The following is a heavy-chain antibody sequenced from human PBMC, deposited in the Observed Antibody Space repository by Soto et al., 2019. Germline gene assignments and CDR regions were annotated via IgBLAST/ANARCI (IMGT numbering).Heavy chain of an antibody. CDR3: ARESSGYSSYFDY. V-gene: IGHV3-74*01. CDR1: GLAFSNYW. J-gene: IGHJ4*02. CDR2: ISRDGSST. D-gene: IGHD5-12*01. Sequence: VQLVESGGGLVQPGGSLRLSCAASGLAFSNYWIHWVRQAPGQGLAWVSRISRDGSSTTYADSVKGRFTISRDFAKNTVYLQMNSLRAEDTAVYYCARESSGYSSYFDYWGQGTLVTVSS.